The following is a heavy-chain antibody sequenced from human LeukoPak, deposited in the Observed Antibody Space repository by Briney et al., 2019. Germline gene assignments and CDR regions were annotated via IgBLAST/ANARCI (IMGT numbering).Heavy chain of an antibody. CDR2: ISGSGGST. Sequence: PGGSLRLSCAASGFTFSSYAMSWVRQAPGKGLEWVSAISGSGGSTCYADSVKGRFTISRDNSKNTLYLQMNSLRAEDKAVYYCAKGRYSGYVPDYWGQGTLVTVSS. J-gene: IGHJ4*02. CDR1: GFTFSSYA. CDR3: AKGRYSGYVPDY. V-gene: IGHV3-23*01. D-gene: IGHD5-12*01.